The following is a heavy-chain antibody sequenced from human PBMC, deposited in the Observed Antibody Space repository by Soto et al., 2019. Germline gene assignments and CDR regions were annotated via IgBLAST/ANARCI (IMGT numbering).Heavy chain of an antibody. CDR1: GCTVSSNY. D-gene: IGHD6-13*01. CDR3: ARETAGHYFDY. V-gene: IGHV3-53*04. Sequence: PGGSLRLSCAASGCTVSSNYMSWVRQAPGKGLEWVSVIYSGGSTYYADSVKGRFTISRHNSKNTLYLQMNSLRAEDTAVYYCARETAGHYFDYWGQGTLVTVSS. J-gene: IGHJ4*02. CDR2: IYSGGST.